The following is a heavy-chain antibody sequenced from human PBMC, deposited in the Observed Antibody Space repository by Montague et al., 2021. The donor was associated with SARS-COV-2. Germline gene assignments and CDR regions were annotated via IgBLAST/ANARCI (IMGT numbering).Heavy chain of an antibody. V-gene: IGHV4-59*08. D-gene: IGHD3-22*01. CDR2: IYYSGST. Sequence: SETLSLTCTVSGGSISSYYWSWIRQPPGEGLEWIGYIYYSGSTNYNPSLKSRVTISVDTSKNQFSLKLSSVTAADTAVYYCARHFYDSSGSYSEAYFDYWGQGTLVTVSS. J-gene: IGHJ4*02. CDR1: GGSISSYY. CDR3: ARHFYDSSGSYSEAYFDY.